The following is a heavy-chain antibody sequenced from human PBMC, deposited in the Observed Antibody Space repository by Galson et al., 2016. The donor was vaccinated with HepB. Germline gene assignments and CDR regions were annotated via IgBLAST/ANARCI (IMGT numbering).Heavy chain of an antibody. CDR3: AKEGSTDAFDL. CDR1: GYSFRTYA. Sequence: SLRLSCAASGYSFRTYAMSWVRQAPGKALERVSSISGSAFSTYYAESVQGRFTISRDNSKNTLYLQLSSLRAEDTAMYYCAKEGSTDAFDLWGQGTMVTVSS. D-gene: IGHD5/OR15-5a*01. V-gene: IGHV3-23*01. CDR2: ISGSAFST. J-gene: IGHJ3*01.